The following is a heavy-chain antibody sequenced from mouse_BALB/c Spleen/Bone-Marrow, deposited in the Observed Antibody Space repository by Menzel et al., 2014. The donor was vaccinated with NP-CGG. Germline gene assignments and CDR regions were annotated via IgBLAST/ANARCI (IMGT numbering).Heavy chain of an antibody. J-gene: IGHJ4*01. D-gene: IGHD4-1*01. CDR1: GFNIKDTY. CDR3: ARWEYYAMDY. Sequence: EVQLQQSGAELVKPGASVKLSCTASGFNIKDTYMHWVKQRPEQGLEWIGRIDPANGNPKYDPKFHAQATITADTSSNTAYLQRSSLTSEDTAVYYCARWEYYAMDYWGQGTSVTVSS. V-gene: IGHV14-3*02. CDR2: IDPANGNP.